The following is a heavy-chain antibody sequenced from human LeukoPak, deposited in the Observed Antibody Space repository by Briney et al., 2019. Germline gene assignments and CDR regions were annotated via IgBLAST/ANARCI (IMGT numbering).Heavy chain of an antibody. D-gene: IGHD3-22*01. J-gene: IGHJ3*02. V-gene: IGHV3-30*02. CDR3: AKIYYDSSQSQGTGAFDI. CDR1: GSTFSSYG. CDR2: IRYDGSNK. Sequence: PGGSLRLSCAASGSTFSSYGMHWVRQAPGKGLEWVAFIRYDGSNKYYADSVKGRFTISRDNSKNTLYLQMNSLRAEDTAVYYCAKIYYDSSQSQGTGAFDIWGQGTMVTVSS.